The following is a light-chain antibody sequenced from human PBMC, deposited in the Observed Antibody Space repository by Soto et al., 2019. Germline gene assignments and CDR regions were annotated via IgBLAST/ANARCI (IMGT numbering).Light chain of an antibody. CDR3: SSYANSNNLPYV. V-gene: IGLV2-8*01. CDR2: EIT. CDR1: SSDVGGYNY. Sequence: QSVLXQPPSASGSLGQSVTISCTGTSSDVGGYNYVSWYQQHPGKAPKLMIYEITKRPSGVPDRFSGSKSGNTASLTVSGLQAEDEADYYCSSYANSNNLPYVFGTGTKVTVL. J-gene: IGLJ1*01.